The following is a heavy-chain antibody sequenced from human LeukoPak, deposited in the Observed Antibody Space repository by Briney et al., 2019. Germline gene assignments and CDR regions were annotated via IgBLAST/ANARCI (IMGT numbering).Heavy chain of an antibody. J-gene: IGHJ4*02. V-gene: IGHV3-7*03. D-gene: IGHD3-16*02. CDR1: GFTFSSYW. Sequence: GGSLRLSCAASGFTFSSYWMSWVRQAPGKGLEWVANIKQDGSEKYYVDSVKGRFTISRDNAKNPLYLQMNSLRAEDTAVYYCARGFDFMITFGGVIAGTFDYWGQGTLVTVSS. CDR3: ARGFDFMITFGGVIAGTFDY. CDR2: IKQDGSEK.